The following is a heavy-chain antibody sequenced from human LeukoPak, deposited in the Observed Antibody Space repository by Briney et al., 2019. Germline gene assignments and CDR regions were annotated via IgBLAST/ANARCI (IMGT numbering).Heavy chain of an antibody. D-gene: IGHD1-26*01. CDR3: VRRQWELQYFDL. CDR1: GGFISSYY. CDR2: IYYSRTT. Sequence: SETLSLTCTVSGGFISSYYWSWIRQPPARGLEWIGYIYYSRTTKYNPSLKSRVTISADTSKNQFSLKLNSVTAADTAVYYCVRRQWELQYFDLWGRGTLVAVSS. V-gene: IGHV4-59*01. J-gene: IGHJ2*01.